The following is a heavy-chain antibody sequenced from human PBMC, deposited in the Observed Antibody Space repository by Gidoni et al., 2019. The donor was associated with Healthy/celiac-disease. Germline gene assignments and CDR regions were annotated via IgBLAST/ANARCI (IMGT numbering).Heavy chain of an antibody. J-gene: IGHJ4*02. Sequence: QAQLQESGPGLVKPSETLSLTCTVSGGSISSYYWSWIRQPPGKGLEWIGYIYYSGSTNYNPSLKSRVTISVDTSKNQFSLKLSSVTAADTAVYYCARHGYSSSWYQFDYWGQGTLVTVSS. V-gene: IGHV4-59*08. CDR1: GGSISSYY. D-gene: IGHD6-13*01. CDR3: ARHGYSSSWYQFDY. CDR2: IYYSGST.